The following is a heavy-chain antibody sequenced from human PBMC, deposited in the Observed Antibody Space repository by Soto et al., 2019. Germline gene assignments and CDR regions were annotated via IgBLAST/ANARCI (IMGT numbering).Heavy chain of an antibody. CDR3: ARAHESGDYHGMSV. CDR2: INHSGST. J-gene: IGHJ6*02. D-gene: IGHD7-27*01. Sequence: PSETLSLTCAVYGGSFSGYYWSWIRQPPGKGLEWIGEINHSGSTNYNPSLKSRVTLSMEPSENQFSLNLRSVTAADTALYFCARAHESGDYHGMSVWGPGIKVTVSS. CDR1: GGSFSGYY. V-gene: IGHV4-34*01.